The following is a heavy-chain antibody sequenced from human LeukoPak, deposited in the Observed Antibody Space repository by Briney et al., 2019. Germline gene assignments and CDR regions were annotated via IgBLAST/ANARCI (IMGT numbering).Heavy chain of an antibody. D-gene: IGHD1-1*01. CDR1: GLTFSNHG. Sequence: GGSLRLSCAASGLTFSNHGMSWVRQAPGKGLQWVSAITGDGTTTYYADSVKGRFTISRDNSKNMPYLQMSSLRAEDTAVYYCAKMNGYFEYWGQGALVPVSS. CDR2: ITGDGTTT. CDR3: AKMNGYFEY. J-gene: IGHJ4*02. V-gene: IGHV3-23*01.